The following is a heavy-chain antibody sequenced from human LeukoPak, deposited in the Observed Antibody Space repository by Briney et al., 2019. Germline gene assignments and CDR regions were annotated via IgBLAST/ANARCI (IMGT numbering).Heavy chain of an antibody. CDR2: INHSGST. V-gene: IGHV4-34*01. CDR1: GGSFSGYY. Sequence: SETLSLTCAVYGGSFSGYYWSWIRQPPGKGLEWIGEINHSGSTNYNPSLKSRVTISVDTSKNQFSLKLSSVTAADTAVYYCARDRSSSWYEAYYYYYMDVWGKGTTVTISS. D-gene: IGHD6-13*01. CDR3: ARDRSSSWYEAYYYYYMDV. J-gene: IGHJ6*03.